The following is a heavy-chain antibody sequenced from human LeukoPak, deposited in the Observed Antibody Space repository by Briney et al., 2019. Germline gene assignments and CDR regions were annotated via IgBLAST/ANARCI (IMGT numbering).Heavy chain of an antibody. Sequence: PGGSLRLSCAASGFTFSSYWMSWVRQAPGKGLEWVANIKQDGSEKYYVDSVKGRFTISRDNAKNSLYLQMNSLRAEDTAVYYCAKEPMVTANRFDPWGQGTLVTISS. D-gene: IGHD2-21*02. CDR3: AKEPMVTANRFDP. CDR1: GFTFSSYW. CDR2: IKQDGSEK. J-gene: IGHJ5*02. V-gene: IGHV3-7*01.